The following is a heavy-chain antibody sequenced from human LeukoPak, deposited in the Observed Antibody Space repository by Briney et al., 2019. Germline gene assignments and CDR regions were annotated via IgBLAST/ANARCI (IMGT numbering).Heavy chain of an antibody. V-gene: IGHV3-53*01. D-gene: IGHD2-21*02. CDR1: GFTVSSNY. CDR3: TTPLPHVVDVTTSDGGN. CDR2: IYTGGST. J-gene: IGHJ4*02. Sequence: GGSLRLSCAASGFTVSSNYMSWVRQAPGKGLEWVSVIYTGGSTYYADSVKGRFAISRDNAGNSLYLQMNSLRAEDTAVYYCTTPLPHVVDVTTSDGGNWGQGTLVTVSS.